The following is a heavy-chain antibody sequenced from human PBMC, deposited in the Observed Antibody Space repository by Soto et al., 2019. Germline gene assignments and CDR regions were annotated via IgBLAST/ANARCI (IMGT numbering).Heavy chain of an antibody. Sequence: EVLLLESGGGLVQPGGSLRLSCAASGFTFSSYAMTWVRQAPGKGLEWVSTISLSGGSTYYADSVEGRFTISRDNSENTLFLQMNSLSAEDTAVYYCAKDFVRAFDVWGQGTMVTVSS. CDR3: AKDFVRAFDV. V-gene: IGHV3-23*01. CDR2: ISLSGGST. J-gene: IGHJ3*01. CDR1: GFTFSSYA.